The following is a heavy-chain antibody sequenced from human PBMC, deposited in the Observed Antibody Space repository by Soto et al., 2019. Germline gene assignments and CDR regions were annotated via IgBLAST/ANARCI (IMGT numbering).Heavy chain of an antibody. CDR2: ISSSSSTI. CDR3: ASSFCGGDCYTLDY. CDR1: GFTFSSYS. Sequence: EVQLVESGGGLVQPGGSLRLSCAASGFTFSSYSMNWVRQAPGKGLEWVSYISSSSSTIYYADSVKGRFTISRDNAKNSLYLQLNSLRADDTAVYYCASSFCGGDCYTLDYWGQGTLVTVSS. J-gene: IGHJ4*02. D-gene: IGHD2-21*02. V-gene: IGHV3-48*01.